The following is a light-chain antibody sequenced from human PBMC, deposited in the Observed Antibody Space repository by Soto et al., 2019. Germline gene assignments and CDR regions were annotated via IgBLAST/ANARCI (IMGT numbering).Light chain of an antibody. V-gene: IGKV3D-20*02. J-gene: IGKJ4*01. CDR3: QQRTNWLT. CDR2: DAS. CDR1: QNVRSSS. Sequence: ETVLTQSPSILSLSPGERATLSCRASQNVRSSSLAWYQQKPGQAPRLLIYDASNRATGVPARFSGSGSGTDFTLTISSLEPEDFAVYYCQQRTNWLTFGGGTKVDIK.